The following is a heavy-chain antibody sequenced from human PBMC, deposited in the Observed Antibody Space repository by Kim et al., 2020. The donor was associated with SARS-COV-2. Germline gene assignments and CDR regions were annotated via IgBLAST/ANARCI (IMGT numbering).Heavy chain of an antibody. J-gene: IGHJ4*02. CDR3: TSSSGWPQSVFSPLSVDF. D-gene: IGHD6-19*01. Sequence: GGSLRLSCAASGFTLSYAWMNWVRQAPGKGLEWVGRIKSKTDGGTTDYAAPVKGRFNISRDDSKSMLFLQMNSLKTEDTAVYYCTSSSGWPQSVFSPLSVDFWGQGALVIVSS. V-gene: IGHV3-15*01. CDR2: IKSKTDGGTT. CDR1: GFTLSYAW.